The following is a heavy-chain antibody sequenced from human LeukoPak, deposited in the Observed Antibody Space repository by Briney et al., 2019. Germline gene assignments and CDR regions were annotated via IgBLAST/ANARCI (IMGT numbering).Heavy chain of an antibody. CDR2: ISGSGGST. V-gene: IGHV3-23*01. CDR3: AKDLGRDGYKASDY. CDR1: GFTFSSYA. Sequence: GGSLRLSCAASGFTFSSYAMSWVRQAPGKGLEWVSAISGSGGSTYYADSVKGRFTISRDNSKNTLYLQTNSLRAEDTAVYYCAKDLGRDGYKASDYWGQGTLVTVSS. J-gene: IGHJ4*02. D-gene: IGHD5-24*01.